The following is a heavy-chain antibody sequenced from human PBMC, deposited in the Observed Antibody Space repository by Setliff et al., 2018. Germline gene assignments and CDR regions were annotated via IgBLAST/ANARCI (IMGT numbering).Heavy chain of an antibody. J-gene: IGHJ4*02. Sequence: ASVKVSCKASGYTFTTYDINWVRQAPGQGPEWMGWMNPNSGNRGYAQKFQGRVTMTRNTSISTAYMELSTLRSEDTAVYYCARVRLGLPMVDYWGQGTLVTVSS. CDR3: ARVRLGLPMVDY. D-gene: IGHD5-18*01. CDR1: GYTFTTYD. V-gene: IGHV1-8*02. CDR2: MNPNSGNR.